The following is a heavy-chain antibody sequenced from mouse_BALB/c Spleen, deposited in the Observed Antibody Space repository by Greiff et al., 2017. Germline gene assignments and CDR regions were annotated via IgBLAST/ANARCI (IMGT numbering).Heavy chain of an antibody. V-gene: IGHV5-17*02. J-gene: IGHJ1*01. CDR3: ARRGAPHWYFDV. CDR2: ISSGSSTI. Sequence: EVQLVESGGGLVQPGGSRKLSCAASGFTFSSFGMHWVRQAPEKGLEWVAYISSGSSTIYYADTVKGRFTISRDNPKNTLFLQMTSLRSEDTAMYYCARRGAPHWYFDVWGAGTTVTVSS. CDR1: GFTFSSFG.